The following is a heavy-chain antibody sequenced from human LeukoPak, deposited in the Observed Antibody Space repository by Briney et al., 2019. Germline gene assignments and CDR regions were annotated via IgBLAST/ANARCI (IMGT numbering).Heavy chain of an antibody. Sequence: SETLSLTCTVSGGSISSGGYYWSWIRQHPGKGLEWIGYIYYSGSTYYNPSLKSRVTISVDTSKNQFSLKLSSVTAADTAVYYCARLRNYDSSGYYSSEWFDPWGQGTLVTVSS. D-gene: IGHD3-22*01. J-gene: IGHJ5*02. V-gene: IGHV4-31*03. CDR1: GGSISSGGYY. CDR2: IYYSGST. CDR3: ARLRNYDSSGYYSSEWFDP.